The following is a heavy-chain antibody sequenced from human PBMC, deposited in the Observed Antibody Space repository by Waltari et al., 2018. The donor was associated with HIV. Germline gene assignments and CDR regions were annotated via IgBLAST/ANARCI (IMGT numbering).Heavy chain of an antibody. CDR3: ARTNYYDY. CDR2: ISSNGGTT. J-gene: IGHJ4*02. D-gene: IGHD2-8*01. V-gene: IGHV3-64*01. Sequence: EVHLVQSGGGLVQPGESLRFSCEASGFTFSTYGMNWVRQAPGRGLEYVAGISSNGGTTSYANSVKGRFTISRDNSKNTLYLQMGSLRAEDTAVYYCARTNYYDYWGQGALVTVSS. CDR1: GFTFSTYG.